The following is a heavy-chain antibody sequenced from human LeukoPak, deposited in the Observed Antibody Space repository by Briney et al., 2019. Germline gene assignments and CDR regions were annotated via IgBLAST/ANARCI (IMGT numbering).Heavy chain of an antibody. D-gene: IGHD4-17*01. Sequence: GSLRLSCAASGFSFSTYSMNWVRQAPGKGLEWVANIKQDGSEKYYVDSVKGRFTISRDNAKNTLYLQMNSLRAEDTAVYYCARGYGNYYMDVWGKGTTVTISS. V-gene: IGHV3-7*01. CDR3: ARGYGNYYMDV. CDR2: IKQDGSEK. J-gene: IGHJ6*03. CDR1: GFSFSTYS.